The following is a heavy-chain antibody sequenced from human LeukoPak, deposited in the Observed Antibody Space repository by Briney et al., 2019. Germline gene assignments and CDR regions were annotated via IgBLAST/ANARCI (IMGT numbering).Heavy chain of an antibody. J-gene: IGHJ4*02. V-gene: IGHV4-59*08. CDR1: GGSISSYY. CDR3: ARHPVSGSGSYPYEFDY. Sequence: SETLSLTCTVSGGSISSYYWSWIRQPPGRGLEWIGYIYYSGSTNYNPSLKSRVTISVDTSKNQFSLKLSSVTAADAAVYYCARHPVSGSGSYPYEFDYWGQGTLVTVSS. D-gene: IGHD3-10*01. CDR2: IYYSGST.